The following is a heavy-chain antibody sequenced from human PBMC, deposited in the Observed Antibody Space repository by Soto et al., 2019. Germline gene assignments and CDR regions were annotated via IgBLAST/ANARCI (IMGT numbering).Heavy chain of an antibody. CDR3: ARDMYYYDSSGYGY. CDR1: GGSFSGYY. D-gene: IGHD3-22*01. V-gene: IGHV4-34*01. Sequence: SETLSLTCAVYGGSFSGYYWSWIRQPPGKGLEWIGEINHSGSTNYNPSLKSRVTISVDTSKNQFSLKLSSVTAADTAVYYCARDMYYYDSSGYGYWGQGTLVTVSS. CDR2: INHSGST. J-gene: IGHJ4*02.